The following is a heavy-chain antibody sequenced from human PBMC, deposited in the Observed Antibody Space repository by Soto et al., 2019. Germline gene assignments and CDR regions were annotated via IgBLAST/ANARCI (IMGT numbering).Heavy chain of an antibody. J-gene: IGHJ4*02. CDR2: IWYDGSNK. Sequence: LRLSCAASGFTFSSYGMHWVRQAPGKGLEWVAVIWYDGSNKYYADSVKGRFTISRDNSKNTLYLQMNSLRAEDTAVYYCARPNGADLRYSGSDPLSFDYWGQGTLVTVSS. V-gene: IGHV3-33*01. CDR1: GFTFSSYG. D-gene: IGHD5-18*01. CDR3: ARPNGADLRYSGSDPLSFDY.